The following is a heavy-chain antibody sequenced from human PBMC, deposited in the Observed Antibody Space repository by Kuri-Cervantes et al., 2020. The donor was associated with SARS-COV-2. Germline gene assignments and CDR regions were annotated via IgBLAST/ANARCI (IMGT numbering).Heavy chain of an antibody. Sequence: ASVKVSCNASGYTFTGYYMHWGRQAPGEGLEWMGWINPNSGGPNYAQKFLGWVTMTRDTSISTVSMELSRLRSADTAVYYCARSTPFRRLAVISQGGAFDIWGQGTMVTVSS. D-gene: IGHD3-22*01. J-gene: IGHJ3*02. CDR2: INPNSGGP. V-gene: IGHV1-2*04. CDR3: ARSTPFRRLAVISQGGAFDI. CDR1: GYTFTGYY.